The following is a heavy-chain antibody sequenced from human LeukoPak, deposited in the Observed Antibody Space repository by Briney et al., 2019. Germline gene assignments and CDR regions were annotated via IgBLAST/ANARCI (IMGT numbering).Heavy chain of an antibody. CDR3: ASARSGWSLNYYYYYMDV. Sequence: PSETLSLTCAVYGGSFSGYYWNWIRQPPGKGLEWIGEINHSGIKYNPSLKSRVTISVDTSKNQFSLKLSSVTAADTAVYYCASARSGWSLNYYYYYMDVWGKGTTVTVSS. CDR1: GGSFSGYY. CDR2: INHSGI. V-gene: IGHV4-34*01. J-gene: IGHJ6*03. D-gene: IGHD6-19*01.